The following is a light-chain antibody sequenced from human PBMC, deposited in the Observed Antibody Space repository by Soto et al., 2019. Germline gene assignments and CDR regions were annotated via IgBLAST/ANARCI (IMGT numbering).Light chain of an antibody. Sequence: DIQLTQSPSSLSASVVDRITITFRASQSISTYLNWYQQKPGEAPTLLVYDSSTLQSGVPSRFSGSGSGTDFTLTISCLQSEDFATYYCQQYYSYPITFGQGTRLEIK. CDR1: QSISTY. CDR2: DSS. CDR3: QQYYSYPIT. V-gene: IGKV1-39*01. J-gene: IGKJ5*01.